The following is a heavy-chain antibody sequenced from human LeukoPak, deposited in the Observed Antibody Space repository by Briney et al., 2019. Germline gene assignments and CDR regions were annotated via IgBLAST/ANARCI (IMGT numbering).Heavy chain of an antibody. J-gene: IGHJ6*04. V-gene: IGHV4-30-2*01. CDR1: GGSISSGGYS. Sequence: SQTLSLTCAVSGGSISSGGYSWSWIRQPPGEGLEWIGYIYHSGSTYYNPSLKSRVTISVDRSKNQFSLKLSSVTAADTAVYYCARAARSIYYYGMDVWGKGTTVTVSS. CDR2: IYHSGST. CDR3: ARAARSIYYYGMDV. D-gene: IGHD2-2*01.